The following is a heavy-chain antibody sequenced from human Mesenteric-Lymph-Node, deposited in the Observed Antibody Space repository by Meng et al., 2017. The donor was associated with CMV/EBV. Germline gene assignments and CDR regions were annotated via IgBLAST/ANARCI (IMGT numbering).Heavy chain of an antibody. Sequence: GESLKISCAASGFTFSSYGMHWVRQAPGKGLEWVALIWYDGSNEHYADSVKGRFTISRDYSRSTLYLQMDSLRAEDTAVYYCAKDGRFNWDYDYFDYWGQGTLVTVSS. J-gene: IGHJ4*02. V-gene: IGHV3-33*06. CDR3: AKDGRFNWDYDYFDY. CDR1: GFTFSSYG. D-gene: IGHD1-7*01. CDR2: IWYDGSNE.